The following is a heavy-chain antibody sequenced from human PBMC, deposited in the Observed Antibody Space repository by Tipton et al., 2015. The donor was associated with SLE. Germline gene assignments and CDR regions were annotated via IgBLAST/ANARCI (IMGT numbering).Heavy chain of an antibody. J-gene: IGHJ4*02. D-gene: IGHD1-1*01. V-gene: IGHV4-34*01. CDR3: ARGSTGTFDY. CDR2: INHSGSI. Sequence: TLSLTCAVYGGSFSGYYWSWIRQPPGKGLEWIGEINHSGSINYKPSLKSRVTMSVDTSKNQFSLKLSSVTAADTAVYYCARGSTGTFDYWGQGTLVTVSS. CDR1: GGSFSGYY.